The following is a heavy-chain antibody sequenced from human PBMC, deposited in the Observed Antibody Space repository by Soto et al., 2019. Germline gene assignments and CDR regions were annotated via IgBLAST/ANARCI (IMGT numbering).Heavy chain of an antibody. D-gene: IGHD3-16*01. CDR3: ARAHGGGITFE. Sequence: QVQLVQSGAEVKKPGASVKVSCKTSGYTFTSYAISWVRQAPGQGLEGMGWISAYNGNTKYAQKLQGRVTMTTDTSTSTAYMDLRSLRADDTAVYYWARAHGGGITFEWGQGTQVTVYS. CDR1: GYTFTSYA. J-gene: IGHJ4*02. CDR2: ISAYNGNT. V-gene: IGHV1-18*01.